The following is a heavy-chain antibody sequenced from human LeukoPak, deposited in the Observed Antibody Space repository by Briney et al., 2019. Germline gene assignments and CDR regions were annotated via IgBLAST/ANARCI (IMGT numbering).Heavy chain of an antibody. Sequence: SETLSLTCTVSGGSISSYYWSWIRQPPGKGLEWIGYIYYSGSTNYNPSLKSRVTISVDTSKNQISLKLTSMTAADTAVYYCARQGGYSYALDYWGQGTLVTVSS. CDR1: GGSISSYY. J-gene: IGHJ4*02. CDR2: IYYSGST. V-gene: IGHV4-59*08. D-gene: IGHD5-18*01. CDR3: ARQGGYSYALDY.